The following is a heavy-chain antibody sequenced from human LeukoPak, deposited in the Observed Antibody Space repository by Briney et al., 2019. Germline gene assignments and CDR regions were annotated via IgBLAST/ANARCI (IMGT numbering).Heavy chain of an antibody. CDR2: IIPIFGTA. CDR3: ARGPLGCSSTSCSSLYYYYYYMDV. D-gene: IGHD2-2*01. CDR1: GGTFSSYA. Sequence: ASVKVSCKASGGTFSSYAISWVRQAPGQGLEWMGGIIPIFGTANYAQKFQGRVTITTDESTSTAYMELSSLRSEDTAVYYCARGPLGCSSTSCSSLYYYYYYMDVWGKGTTVAVSS. V-gene: IGHV1-69*05. J-gene: IGHJ6*03.